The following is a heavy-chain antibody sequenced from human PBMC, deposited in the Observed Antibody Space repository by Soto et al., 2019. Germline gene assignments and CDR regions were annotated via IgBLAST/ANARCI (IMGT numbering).Heavy chain of an antibody. J-gene: IGHJ4*02. CDR2: ISGSGSNP. D-gene: IGHD5-18*01. Sequence: EVQVLESGGGLVQPGGSLRLSCAASGFTFSSYAMSWVRQAPGQGLEWVSAISGSGSNPYYADSVKGRFTISRDNSKNTLNLQMNSLRAEDTALYYCAITASTTIRDGFAHWGQGTLVTVSS. V-gene: IGHV3-23*01. CDR3: AITASTTIRDGFAH. CDR1: GFTFSSYA.